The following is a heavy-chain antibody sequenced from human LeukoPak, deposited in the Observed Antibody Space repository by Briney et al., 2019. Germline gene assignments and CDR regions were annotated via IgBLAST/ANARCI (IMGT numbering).Heavy chain of an antibody. CDR1: GDSISSDH. CDR2: IYYSGNT. J-gene: IGHJ3*02. V-gene: IGHV4-59*01. D-gene: IGHD3-22*01. Sequence: SETLSLTCTVSGDSISSDHWSWIRQPPGKGLEWIGYIYYSGNTNYNPSLKSRVTISVDTSKNQFSLKLSSVTAADTAVYYCAKYSGQDTSGYYESRAFDIWGQGTMVTVSS. CDR3: AKYSGQDTSGYYESRAFDI.